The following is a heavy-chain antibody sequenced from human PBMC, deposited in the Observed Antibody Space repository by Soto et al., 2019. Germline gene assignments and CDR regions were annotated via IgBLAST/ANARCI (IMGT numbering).Heavy chain of an antibody. Sequence: SVKVSCKASGGTFSSYAISWVRQAPGQGLEWMGGIIPIFGTANYAQKFQGRVTITADESTSTAYMELSSLRSEDTAVYYCATSVLRQWLVLAFDIWGQGTMVTVSS. CDR1: GGTFSSYA. CDR2: IIPIFGTA. D-gene: IGHD6-19*01. J-gene: IGHJ3*02. CDR3: ATSVLRQWLVLAFDI. V-gene: IGHV1-69*13.